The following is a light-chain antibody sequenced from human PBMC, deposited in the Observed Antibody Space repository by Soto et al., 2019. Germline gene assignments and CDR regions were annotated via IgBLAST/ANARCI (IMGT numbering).Light chain of an antibody. CDR3: QQNYIAPPT. V-gene: IGKV1-39*01. CDR1: QSVISY. CDR2: AAS. Sequence: DIQMTQSPSSLSASVGDRVTITCRASQSVISYLSWYQLRPGKAPKLLIYAASNLQSGVPSRFSGSGSGTDFTLPISSLQPEDFATYPCQQNYIAPPTFGQGTKVEIK. J-gene: IGKJ1*01.